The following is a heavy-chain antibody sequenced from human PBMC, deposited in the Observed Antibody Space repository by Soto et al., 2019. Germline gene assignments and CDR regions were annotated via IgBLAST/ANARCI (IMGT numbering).Heavy chain of an antibody. J-gene: IGHJ4*02. Sequence: SLKISCAASGFTFRNYGMNWVRQAPGKGLEWVSYIGIGSSTKYYADSVRGRFTISRDNSKNTLYLQMNSLRVEDTAVYYCAKKVPGSNPLDSWGQGALVTVSS. CDR2: IGIGSSTK. V-gene: IGHV3-48*01. CDR3: AKKVPGSNPLDS. D-gene: IGHD1-1*01. CDR1: GFTFRNYG.